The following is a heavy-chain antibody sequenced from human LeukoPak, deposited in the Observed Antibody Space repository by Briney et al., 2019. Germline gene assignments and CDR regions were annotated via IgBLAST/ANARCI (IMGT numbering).Heavy chain of an antibody. CDR1: GGSINNYY. CDR2: IYYSGST. Sequence: PSETLSLTCTVSGGSINNYYWSWIRQPPGKGLEWIGYIYYSGSTNYNPSLKSRVTISVDTSKNQFSLKLSSVTAADTAVYYCASNSYRYVGIFDFWGQGTLVTVSS. CDR3: ASNSYRYVGIFDF. J-gene: IGHJ4*02. D-gene: IGHD5-18*01. V-gene: IGHV4-59*08.